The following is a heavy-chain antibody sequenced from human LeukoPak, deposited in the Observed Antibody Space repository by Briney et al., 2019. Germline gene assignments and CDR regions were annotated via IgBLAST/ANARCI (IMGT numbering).Heavy chain of an antibody. CDR1: GGTFSSYA. D-gene: IGHD6-13*01. J-gene: IGHJ4*02. Sequence: SVKVSCKASGGTFSSYAISWVRQAPGQGLEWMGGIIPIFGTANYAQKFQGRVTITADESTSTAHTELSSLRSEDTAVYYCATLRGYSSSWYFGYWGQGTLVTVSS. CDR2: IIPIFGTA. V-gene: IGHV1-69*13. CDR3: ATLRGYSSSWYFGY.